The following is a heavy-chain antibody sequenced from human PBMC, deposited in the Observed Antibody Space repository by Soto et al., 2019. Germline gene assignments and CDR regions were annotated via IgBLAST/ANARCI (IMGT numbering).Heavy chain of an antibody. Sequence: SETLSLTCTVSGGSISSSSYYWGWIRQPPGKGLEWIGSIYYSGSTYYNPSLKSRVTISVDTSKTQFSLKLSSVTAADTAVYYCARLGVDSAMEFDYWGQGTLVTVSS. J-gene: IGHJ4*02. CDR1: GGSISSSSYY. CDR2: IYYSGST. V-gene: IGHV4-39*01. CDR3: ARLGVDSAMEFDY. D-gene: IGHD5-18*01.